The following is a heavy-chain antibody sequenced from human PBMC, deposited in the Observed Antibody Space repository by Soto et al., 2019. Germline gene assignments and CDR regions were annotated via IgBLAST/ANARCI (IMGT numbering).Heavy chain of an antibody. CDR2: ISYDGNNK. V-gene: IGHV3-30-3*01. CDR3: ARDLKGGSSWFWDYCDC. CDR1: GFTFSSYA. J-gene: IGHJ4*02. D-gene: IGHD3-10*01. Sequence: QVQLVESGGGVVQPGRSLRLSCAASGFTFSSYAMHCVRQAPGKGLAWVSAISYDGNNKYYADSVKGRFTISRDNSKNTMFQQMNSLRTYDEAVYYCARDLKGGSSWFWDYCDCWGQGTLVTVSS.